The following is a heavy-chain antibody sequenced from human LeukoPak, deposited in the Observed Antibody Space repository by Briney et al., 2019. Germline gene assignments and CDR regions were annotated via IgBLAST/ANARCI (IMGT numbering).Heavy chain of an antibody. CDR1: GVSFSGYY. V-gene: IGHV4-34*01. D-gene: IGHD6-13*01. CDR2: INHSGST. J-gene: IGHJ4*02. Sequence: SETLSLTCAVYGVSFSGYYWSWIRQPPGKGLEWIGEINHSGSTNYNPSLKSRVSISVDSSKNQFSLKVSSVTAADTAVYYCARGSDTAAGLYWGQGTLVTVSS. CDR3: ARGSDTAAGLY.